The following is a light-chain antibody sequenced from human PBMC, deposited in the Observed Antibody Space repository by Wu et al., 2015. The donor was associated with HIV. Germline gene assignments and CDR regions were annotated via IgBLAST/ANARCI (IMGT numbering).Light chain of an antibody. J-gene: IGKJ3*01. CDR3: QHYGSSPRLFT. CDR1: QSVSSN. CDR2: SAS. Sequence: EIVMTQSPATLSVSPGERVTLSCRASQSVSSNLAWYQQRPGQAPRLLIYSASVRATGIPARFSGRGSGTDFTLTISRLEPEDFAMYYCQHYGSSPRLFTFGPGTKVDIK. V-gene: IGKV3-20*01.